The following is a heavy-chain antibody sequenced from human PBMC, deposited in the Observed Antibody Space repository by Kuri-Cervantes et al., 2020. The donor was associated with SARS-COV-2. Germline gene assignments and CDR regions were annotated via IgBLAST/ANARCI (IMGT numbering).Heavy chain of an antibody. J-gene: IGHJ4*02. Sequence: SSVKVSCKATGCTFSSYTISWVRQAPGQGLEWMGGINTAFGTANDAQKFQDRVTLIADKSTSTVFMELSRLSSEDTAVYYCANELLWFGDLHGGYFDYWGQGTLVTVSS. CDR2: INTAFGTA. CDR3: ANELLWFGDLHGGYFDY. CDR1: GCTFSSYT. V-gene: IGHV1-69*06. D-gene: IGHD3-10*01.